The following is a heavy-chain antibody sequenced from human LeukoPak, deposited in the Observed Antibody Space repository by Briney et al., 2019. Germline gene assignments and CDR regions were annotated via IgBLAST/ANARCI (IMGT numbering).Heavy chain of an antibody. V-gene: IGHV1-8*01. CDR3: VRIDYSNAFDI. D-gene: IGHD4-11*01. CDR2: MNPKTGNT. Sequence: ASAKVSCKASGYTFTSYDINWVRQATGQGLEWMGWMNPKTGNTGSAQKLQGRVTITGNTSISTAYMELSSLRSEDTAVYYCVRIDYSNAFDIWGQGTMVTVSS. J-gene: IGHJ3*02. CDR1: GYTFTSYD.